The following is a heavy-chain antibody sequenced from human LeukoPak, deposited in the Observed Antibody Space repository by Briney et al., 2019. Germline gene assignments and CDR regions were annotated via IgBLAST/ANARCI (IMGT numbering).Heavy chain of an antibody. V-gene: IGHV4-39*01. CDR2: IYYSGST. D-gene: IGHD6-13*01. Sequence: SETLSLTCTVSDGSISSSNYYWGRIRQPPGKGLEWIGTIYYSGSTYYIPSLKSRLTISIDTSKNQFSLKLSSVTAADTAVYYCARHSSSWSPNPDYWGQGTLVTVSS. CDR3: ARHSSSWSPNPDY. CDR1: DGSISSSNYY. J-gene: IGHJ4*02.